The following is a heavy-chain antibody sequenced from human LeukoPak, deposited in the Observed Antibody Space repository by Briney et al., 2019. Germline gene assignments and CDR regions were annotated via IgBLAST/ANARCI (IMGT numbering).Heavy chain of an antibody. V-gene: IGHV4-39*01. CDR1: GGSISSSSYY. D-gene: IGHD3-10*01. J-gene: IGHJ5*02. CDR3: ARRTMVRGDPSQFDH. Sequence: SETLSLTCTVSGGSISSSSYYWGWIRQPPGKGLEWIGSIYYSGSTYYNPSLKSRVTISVDTSKNQFSLKLSSVTAADTAVYYCARRTMVRGDPSQFDHWGQGTLVTVSS. CDR2: IYYSGST.